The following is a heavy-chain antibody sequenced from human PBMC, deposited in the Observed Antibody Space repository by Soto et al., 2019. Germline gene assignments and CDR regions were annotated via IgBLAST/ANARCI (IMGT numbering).Heavy chain of an antibody. D-gene: IGHD3-22*01. Sequence: GGSLRFSCAASGFTVSSNYMSWVRQAPGKGLEWVSVIYSGGSTYYADSVKGRFTISRDNSKNTLYLQMNSLRAEDTAVYYCARDRVESGYPEYFQHWGQGTLVTVPS. V-gene: IGHV3-53*01. CDR3: ARDRVESGYPEYFQH. CDR1: GFTVSSNY. CDR2: IYSGGST. J-gene: IGHJ1*01.